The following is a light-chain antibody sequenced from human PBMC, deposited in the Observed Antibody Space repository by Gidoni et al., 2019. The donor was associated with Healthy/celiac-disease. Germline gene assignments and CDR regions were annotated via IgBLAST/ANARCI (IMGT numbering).Light chain of an antibody. V-gene: IGKV3-20*01. CDR3: QQYGSSPPGT. J-gene: IGKJ3*01. Sequence: ELVFTQSPGTLSLSPGERDTPSCRAIQSVSSSYLAWYQQKPGQAPRLLIYGASSRATGIPDRFSGSGSGTDCTLTISRLEPEDFAVYYCQQYGSSPPGTFGPXTKVDIK. CDR1: QSVSSSY. CDR2: GAS.